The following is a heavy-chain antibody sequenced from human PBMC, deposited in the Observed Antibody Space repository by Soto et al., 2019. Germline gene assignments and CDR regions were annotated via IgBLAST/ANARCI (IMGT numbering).Heavy chain of an antibody. V-gene: IGHV1-8*01. Sequence: ASVKVSCKASGCTFTSYDINWVRQATGQGLEWMGWMNPNSGNTGYAQKFQGRVTMTRNTSISTAYMELSSLRSEDTAVYYCARSGQVGNWFDPWGQGTLGTVSS. CDR2: MNPNSGNT. CDR3: ARSGQVGNWFDP. J-gene: IGHJ5*02. CDR1: GCTFTSYD. D-gene: IGHD3-3*01.